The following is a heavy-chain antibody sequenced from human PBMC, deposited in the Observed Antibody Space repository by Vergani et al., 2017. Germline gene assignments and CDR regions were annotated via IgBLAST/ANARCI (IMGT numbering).Heavy chain of an antibody. CDR3: ARGWEPRITMVRGVINRDEWFDP. D-gene: IGHD3-10*01. V-gene: IGHV4-61*02. J-gene: IGHJ5*02. CDR2: IYTSGST. Sequence: QVQLQESGPGLVKPSQTLSLTCTVSGGSISSGGYYWSWIRQPAGKGLEWIGRIYTSGSTNYNPSLKSRVTISVDTSKNQFSLKLSSVTAADTAVYYCARGWEPRITMVRGVINRDEWFDPWGQGTLVTVSS. CDR1: GGSISSGGYY.